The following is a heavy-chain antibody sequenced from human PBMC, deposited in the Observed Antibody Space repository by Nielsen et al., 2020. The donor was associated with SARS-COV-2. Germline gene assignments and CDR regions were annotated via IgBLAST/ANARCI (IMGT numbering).Heavy chain of an antibody. CDR3: ARAIYCSSTSCYANYYYGMDV. J-gene: IGHJ6*02. V-gene: IGHV1-69*04. Sequence: SVKVSCKASGGTFSSYAISWVRQAPGQGLEWMGRIIPILGIANYAQKFQGRVTITADKSTSTAYMELSSLRSEDAAVYYCARAIYCSSTSCYANYYYGMDVWGQGTTVTVSS. CDR2: IIPILGIA. CDR1: GGTFSSYA. D-gene: IGHD2-2*01.